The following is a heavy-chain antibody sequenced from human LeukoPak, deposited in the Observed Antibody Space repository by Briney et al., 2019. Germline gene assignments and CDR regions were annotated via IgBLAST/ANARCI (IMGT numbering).Heavy chain of an antibody. J-gene: IGHJ4*02. D-gene: IGHD1-7*01. CDR1: GYTFTGYY. Sequence: ASVKVSCKASGYTFTGYYMHWVRQAPGQGLEWMGWINPNSGGTNYAQKFQGRVTMTRDTSISTAYMELSRLRSDDTAVYYCARDRKPFNWNYSELGYWGQGTLVTVSS. CDR3: ARDRKPFNWNYSELGY. V-gene: IGHV1-2*02. CDR2: INPNSGGT.